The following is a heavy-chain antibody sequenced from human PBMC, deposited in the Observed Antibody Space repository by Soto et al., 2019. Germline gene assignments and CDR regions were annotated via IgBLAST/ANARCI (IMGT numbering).Heavy chain of an antibody. Sequence: QVQLVQSGAEVKKPGASVKISCKASGYLFTTYAIHWVRQAPGQTPEWMGWINAGNGNTKSTEQFHRRVTITTDRSASTAYMELSSLSSEDTAVYYFALGGGSNDLADFDPWGQGTLVTVSS. CDR2: INAGNGNT. CDR1: GYLFTTYA. V-gene: IGHV1-3*01. D-gene: IGHD1-26*01. J-gene: IGHJ5*02. CDR3: ALGGGSNDLADFDP.